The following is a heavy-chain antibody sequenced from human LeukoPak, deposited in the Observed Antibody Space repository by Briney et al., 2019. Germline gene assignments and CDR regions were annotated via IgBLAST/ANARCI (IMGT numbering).Heavy chain of an antibody. V-gene: IGHV3-23*01. CDR3: TSLRFDY. J-gene: IGHJ4*02. CDR2: ISNSGGYT. CDR1: GFTFSSYD. Sequence: GGSLGLSCAASGFTFSSYDINWVRQAPGKGLEWVSGISNSGGYTYYADSVKGRFTISRDNSRNTVYLLMNSLRGEDTAVYYCTSLRFDYWGQGTLVTVSS.